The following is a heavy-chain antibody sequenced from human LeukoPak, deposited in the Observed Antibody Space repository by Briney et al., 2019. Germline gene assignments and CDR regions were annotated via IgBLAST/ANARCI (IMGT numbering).Heavy chain of an antibody. J-gene: IGHJ4*02. CDR1: GYTFTSYA. CDR3: ARDFGREYYFDY. V-gene: IGHV1-3*01. Sequence: VASVKVSCKASGYTFTSYAMHWVRQAPGQRLEWMGWINAGNGNTKYSQKFQGRVTITRDTSASTAYMELSSLRSEDTAVYYCARDFGREYYFDYWGQGTLVTVSS. D-gene: IGHD3-10*01. CDR2: INAGNGNT.